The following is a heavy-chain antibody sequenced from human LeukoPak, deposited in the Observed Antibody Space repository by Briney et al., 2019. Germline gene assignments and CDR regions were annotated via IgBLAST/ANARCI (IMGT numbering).Heavy chain of an antibody. V-gene: IGHV1-2*02. CDR1: GYTFTGYY. J-gene: IGHJ3*02. CDR2: INPNSGGT. D-gene: IGHD1-26*01. Sequence: ASVKVSCKASGYTFTGYYMHWVRQAPGQGLEWTGWINPNSGGTNYAQKFQGRVTMTRDTSISTAYMELSRLRSDDTAVYYCANIVGATRHAFDIWGQGTMVTVSS. CDR3: ANIVGATRHAFDI.